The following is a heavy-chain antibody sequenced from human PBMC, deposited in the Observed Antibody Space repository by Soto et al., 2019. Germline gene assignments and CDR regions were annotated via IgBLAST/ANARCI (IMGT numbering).Heavy chain of an antibody. CDR1: GASISSYY. V-gene: IGHV4-59*01. J-gene: IGHJ4*02. CDR2: IYNSGST. D-gene: IGHD3-16*02. CDR3: ARTVIEGFEY. Sequence: PSETLSLTCNVSGASISSYYWSWIRQPPEKGLEWIAYIYNSGSTNYNPSLKSRVTISVDTSKNQFSLDLSSVTAADTAVYYCARTVIEGFEYWGQGTLVTVSS.